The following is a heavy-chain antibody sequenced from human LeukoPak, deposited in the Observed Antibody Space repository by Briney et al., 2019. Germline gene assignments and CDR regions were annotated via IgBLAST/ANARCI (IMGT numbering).Heavy chain of an antibody. V-gene: IGHV3-23*01. CDR1: GFTFTSYA. D-gene: IGHD3-10*01. J-gene: IGHJ4*02. Sequence: GGSLRLSCAASGFTFTSYAMSWVRQAPGKGLEWVSAISGSGVSTYYADSVKDRFTISRDISKNTLYLQMNSLRAEDTAVYYCAMMVRGVIIGDYFDYWGQGTLVTVSS. CDR2: ISGSGVST. CDR3: AMMVRGVIIGDYFDY.